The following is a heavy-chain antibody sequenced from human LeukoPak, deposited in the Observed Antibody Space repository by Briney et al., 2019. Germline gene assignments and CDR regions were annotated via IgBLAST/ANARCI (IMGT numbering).Heavy chain of an antibody. CDR1: GGSISSQY. CDR3: ARLERRQEAFDI. CDR2: SYYTGST. Sequence: KASETLSLTCTVSGGSISSQYWSWIRQPPGKGLEWIGYSYYTGSTNYNPSLKSRVTISVDTSKNQFSLRLSSVTAADTAVYYCARLERRQEAFDIWGQGTMVTVSS. J-gene: IGHJ3*02. D-gene: IGHD1-1*01. V-gene: IGHV4-59*08.